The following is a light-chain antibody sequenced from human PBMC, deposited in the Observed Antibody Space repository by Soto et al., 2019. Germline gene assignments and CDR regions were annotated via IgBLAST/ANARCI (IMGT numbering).Light chain of an antibody. Sequence: QSVPTQPASVSGSPGQSITISCTRTSSDVGGYNYVSWYQHHPGKAPKLMIYEVSNRPSGVSNRFSGSKSGNTASLTISGLQAEDEADYYCSSYTSSSTPVVFGGGTKLTVL. V-gene: IGLV2-14*01. CDR3: SSYTSSSTPVV. CDR1: SSDVGGYNY. CDR2: EVS. J-gene: IGLJ2*01.